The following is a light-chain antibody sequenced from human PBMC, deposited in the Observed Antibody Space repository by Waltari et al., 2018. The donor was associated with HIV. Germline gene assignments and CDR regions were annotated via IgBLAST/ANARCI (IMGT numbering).Light chain of an antibody. CDR3: QHRSGWPVT. CDR1: QSISGY. V-gene: IGKV3-11*01. J-gene: IGKJ2*01. Sequence: EFVLTQSQDPLSLSPGDRASLSGRASQSISGYLDWYQQKPGKAPKLLIYDVTNRATGIPARFSGSGSGTDFTLTVSSLEPEDFAVYFCQHRSGWPVTFGQGTKLEIK. CDR2: DVT.